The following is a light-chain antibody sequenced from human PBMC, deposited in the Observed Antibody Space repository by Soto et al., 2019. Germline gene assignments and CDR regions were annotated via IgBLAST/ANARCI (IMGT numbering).Light chain of an antibody. CDR1: SGSVSTSYY. Sequence: QTVVTQEPSFSVSPGGTVTLTCGLSSGSVSTSYYPSWYQQTPGQAPRTLIYSTTTTSSGVPDRFSGSILGNKAALTITGAQADDEADYYCVLYMGSGISVFGGGTKLTVL. CDR3: VLYMGSGISV. V-gene: IGLV8-61*01. CDR2: STT. J-gene: IGLJ2*01.